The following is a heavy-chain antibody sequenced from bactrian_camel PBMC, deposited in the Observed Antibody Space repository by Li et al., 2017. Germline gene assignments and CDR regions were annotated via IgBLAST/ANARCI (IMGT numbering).Heavy chain of an antibody. Sequence: QLVESGGGLVQPGGSLRLSCAASGFTFSSYWMYWVRQAPGKGLEWVSGGDTGGVASYYADSVKGRFTFSRDTAKNTVYLQMNSLKPEDTAVYYCARGGAGLLTGARGPRSPSP. D-gene: IGHD2*01. CDR2: GDTGGVAS. CDR1: GFTFSSYW. J-gene: IGHJ6*01. CDR3: ARGGAGLLT. V-gene: IGHV3S1*01.